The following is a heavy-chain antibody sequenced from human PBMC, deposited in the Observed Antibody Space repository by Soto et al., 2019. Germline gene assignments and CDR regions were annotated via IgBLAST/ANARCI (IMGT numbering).Heavy chain of an antibody. CDR2: IRAYNIDT. D-gene: IGHD3-16*02. Sequence: ASVEVAFKSSCYMLETYSSILFLHSPGQGLEWMGWIRAYNIDTYYAQKFQDRVTMTTDTSTGTAYMELRSLRSDETAVYYCARGNGAIIGDMEVCGKGNTVNVSS. V-gene: IGHV1-18*01. CDR3: ARGNGAIIGDMEV. CDR1: CYMLETYS. J-gene: IGHJ6*03.